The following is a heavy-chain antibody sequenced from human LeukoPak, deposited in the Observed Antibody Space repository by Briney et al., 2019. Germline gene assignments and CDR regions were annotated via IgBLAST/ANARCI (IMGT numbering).Heavy chain of an antibody. CDR3: ARHSDYVGDSSLDTDAFDV. Sequence: SETLSLTCTVSGGSINSSTYYWVWIRQPPGKGLERIATIYYSGSTYYNPSLKSRVTISVDTSNNQFSLTLSSVTAADTAMYYCARHSDYVGDSSLDTDAFDVWGRGTMVTVSS. CDR2: IYYSGST. J-gene: IGHJ3*01. D-gene: IGHD4-23*01. CDR1: GGSINSSTYY. V-gene: IGHV4-39*01.